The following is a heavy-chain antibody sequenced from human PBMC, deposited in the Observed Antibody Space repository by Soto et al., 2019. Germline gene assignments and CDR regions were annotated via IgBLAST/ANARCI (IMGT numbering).Heavy chain of an antibody. Sequence: PSETLSLTCTVSCGSIISGGYYWIWIHQHPGKGLEWIGYIYYSGSTYYNPSLKSRVTISVDTSKNQFSLKLSSVTAADTAVYYCARVLACSSTSCYQTNWFDPWGQGTLVTVSS. CDR1: CGSIISGGYY. CDR3: ARVLACSSTSCYQTNWFDP. D-gene: IGHD2-2*01. J-gene: IGHJ5*02. V-gene: IGHV4-31*03. CDR2: IYYSGST.